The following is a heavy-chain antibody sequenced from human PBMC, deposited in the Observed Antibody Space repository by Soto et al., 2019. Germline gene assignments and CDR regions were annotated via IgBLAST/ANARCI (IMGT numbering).Heavy chain of an antibody. D-gene: IGHD1-26*01. V-gene: IGHV4-59*08. Sequence: QVQLQESGPGLVKPSETLSVTCTVSGGSIINYYWSWIRQPPGKTLEFIGYIYHSGATTYHPSFQSRVIISVDTSKNQVSLKLNSVTAADTAVYYCARHGGRGGSYDYWGQGTLVIVSS. CDR1: GGSIINYY. J-gene: IGHJ4*02. CDR2: IYHSGAT. CDR3: ARHGGRGGSYDY.